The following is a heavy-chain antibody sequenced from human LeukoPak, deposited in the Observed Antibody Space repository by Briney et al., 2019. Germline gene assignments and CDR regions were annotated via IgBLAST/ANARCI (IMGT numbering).Heavy chain of an antibody. D-gene: IGHD3-9*01. J-gene: IGHJ4*02. V-gene: IGHV3-15*01. CDR1: GFTFSNVW. CDR2: IKSKTDGGTT. CDR3: TTAGLRYFDWLFARFDY. Sequence: GGSLRLSCAASGFTFSNVWMSWVRQAPGKGLEWVGRIKSKTDGGTTDYAAPVKGRFTISRDDSKNTPYLQMSSLKTEDTAVYYCTTAGLRYFDWLFARFDYWGQGTLVTVSS.